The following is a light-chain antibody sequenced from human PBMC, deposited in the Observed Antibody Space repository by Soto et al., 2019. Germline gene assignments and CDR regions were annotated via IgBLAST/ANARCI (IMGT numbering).Light chain of an antibody. CDR3: QQSYSSKWT. V-gene: IGKV1-39*01. CDR1: QSISSY. J-gene: IGKJ1*01. Sequence: DIQMTQSPSSLSASVGDRVTITCRASQSISSYLNWYQQKPGNAPNLLIYAASSLQSGVPSRFSGSGSGTDFTLTISSLQPEDFATYYCQQSYSSKWTFGQGTKVDIK. CDR2: AAS.